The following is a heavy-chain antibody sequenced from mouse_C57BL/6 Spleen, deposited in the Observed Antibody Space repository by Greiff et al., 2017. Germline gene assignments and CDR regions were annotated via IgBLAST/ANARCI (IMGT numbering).Heavy chain of an antibody. J-gene: IGHJ1*03. V-gene: IGHV5-4*03. D-gene: IGHD1-1*01. CDR2: ISDGGSYT. CDR3: ARAPTTVVARYFDV. Sequence: EVKLMESGGGLVKPGGSLKLSCAASGFTFSSYAMSWVRQTPEKRLEWVATISDGGSYTYYPDNVKGRFTISRDNAKNNLYLQMSHLKSEDTAMYYCARAPTTVVARYFDVWGTGTTVTVSS. CDR1: GFTFSSYA.